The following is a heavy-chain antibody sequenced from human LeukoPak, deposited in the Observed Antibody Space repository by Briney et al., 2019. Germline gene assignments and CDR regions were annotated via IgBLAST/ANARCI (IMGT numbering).Heavy chain of an antibody. CDR3: ATEPRNYYYYYMDV. Sequence: GGSLRLSCAASGFTFSSYAMSWARQAPGKGLEWVSAISGSGGSTYYADSVKGRFTISRDNSKNTLYLQMNSLRAEDTAVYYCATEPRNYYYYYMDVWGKGTTVTVSS. D-gene: IGHD1-14*01. V-gene: IGHV3-23*01. CDR2: ISGSGGST. J-gene: IGHJ6*03. CDR1: GFTFSSYA.